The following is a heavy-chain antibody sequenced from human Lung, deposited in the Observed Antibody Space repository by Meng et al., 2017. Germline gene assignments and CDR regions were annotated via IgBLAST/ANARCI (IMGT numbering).Heavy chain of an antibody. CDR2: IYHSGST. CDR1: GGSSSSSNW. CDR3: ARRGLWLDPQNFDY. Sequence: QVHLQPWGAGLLKPSETLSLTCVVSGGSSSSSNWWSWVRQPSGKGLEWIGEIYHSGSTNYNPSLKSRVTISVDKSKNQFSLKLSSVTAADTAVYYCARRGLWLDPQNFDYWGQGTLVTVSS. J-gene: IGHJ4*02. V-gene: IGHV4-4*02. D-gene: IGHD6-19*01.